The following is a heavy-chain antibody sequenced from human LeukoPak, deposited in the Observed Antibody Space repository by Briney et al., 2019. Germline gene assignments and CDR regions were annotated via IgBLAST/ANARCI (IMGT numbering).Heavy chain of an antibody. V-gene: IGHV4-61*01. Sequence: PSETLSLTCTVSGGSVSSDNSYWSWIRQPPGMGLEWIGYIFHSGRTDYNPSLESRVTISLDTSRNQFSLKLTSVTAADTAVYYCAKGWDYSNQPSYGFDVWGQGTTVTVSS. D-gene: IGHD4-11*01. J-gene: IGHJ6*02. CDR1: GGSVSSDNSY. CDR2: IFHSGRT. CDR3: AKGWDYSNQPSYGFDV.